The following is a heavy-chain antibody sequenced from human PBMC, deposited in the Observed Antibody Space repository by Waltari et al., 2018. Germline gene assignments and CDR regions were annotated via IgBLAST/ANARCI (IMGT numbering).Heavy chain of an antibody. CDR3: ARHRGYYDSSGLFDY. CDR2: IYPGDSDT. CDR1: GYSFTSHR. D-gene: IGHD3-22*01. V-gene: IGHV5-51*01. Sequence: EVQLVQSGAEVKKPGESLTISCKGSGYSFTSHRIGWVRQMPGKGLEWMGIIYPGDSDTRYSPSFQGQVTISADKSISTAYLQWSSLKASDTAMYYCARHRGYYDSSGLFDYWGQGTLVTVSS. J-gene: IGHJ4*02.